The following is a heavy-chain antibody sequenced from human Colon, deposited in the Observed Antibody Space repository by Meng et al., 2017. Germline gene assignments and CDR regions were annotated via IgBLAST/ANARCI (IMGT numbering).Heavy chain of an antibody. V-gene: IGHV4-30-2*01. CDR3: VRSSGWVRTGFDP. J-gene: IGHJ5*02. Sequence: QLQLQESGSGLVKPSQTLSLTCAVSGGSISSGDYSWNWIRQPPGKGLEWIGYIYHSGSTYYNPSLKSRVTMSVDTSKNQFSLRLSSVTAADTAVYYCVRSSGWVRTGFDPWGQGTLVTVSS. CDR1: GGSISSGDYS. CDR2: IYHSGST. D-gene: IGHD6-19*01.